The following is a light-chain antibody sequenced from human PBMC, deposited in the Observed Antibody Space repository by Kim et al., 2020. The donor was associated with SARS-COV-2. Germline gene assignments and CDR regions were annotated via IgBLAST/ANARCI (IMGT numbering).Light chain of an antibody. V-gene: IGKV3-20*01. CDR3: QPYATSGRT. CDR2: GAS. CDR1: QSINNN. Sequence: PGTLSLSPGERATLSCRASQSINNNLAWYQQIPGQAPRLLLYGASYRATGIADRFSGSGSGADFTLTISRLEPEDFAVYYCQPYATSGRTFG. J-gene: IGKJ1*01.